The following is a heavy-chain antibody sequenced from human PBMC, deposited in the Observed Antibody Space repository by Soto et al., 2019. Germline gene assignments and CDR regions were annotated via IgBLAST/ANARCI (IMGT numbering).Heavy chain of an antibody. CDR1: GYTFTSYG. CDR3: ARGYDFWSGNRNFDY. Sequence: QVQLVQSGAEVKKPGASVKVSCQASGYTFTSYGISWVRQAPGQGLEWMGWISAYNGNTNYAQKLQGRVTMTPDTSTSTAYVELRSLRYDDTAVYYCARGYDFWSGNRNFDYWGRGTLVTVSS. V-gene: IGHV1-18*01. D-gene: IGHD3-3*01. CDR2: ISAYNGNT. J-gene: IGHJ4*02.